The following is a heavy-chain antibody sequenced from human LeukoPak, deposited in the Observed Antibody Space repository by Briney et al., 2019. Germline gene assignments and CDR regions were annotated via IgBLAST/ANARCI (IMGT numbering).Heavy chain of an antibody. V-gene: IGHV4-39*01. J-gene: IGHJ4*02. Sequence: SETLSLTCTVSGGSISSSSYSWGWIRQPPGKGLEWIGSIYYSGSTYYNPSLKSRVTISVDTSKNQFSLKLSSVTAADTAVYYCARGRGRWLHPYFDYWGQGTLVTVSS. D-gene: IGHD5-24*01. CDR3: ARGRGRWLHPYFDY. CDR1: GGSISSSSYS. CDR2: IYYSGST.